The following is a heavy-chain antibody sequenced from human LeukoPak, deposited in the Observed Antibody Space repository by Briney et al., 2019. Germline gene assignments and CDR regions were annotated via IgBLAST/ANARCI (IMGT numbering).Heavy chain of an antibody. Sequence: PSETLSLTCTVSGGSISSSSYYWGCIRQPPGKGLEWIGSIHYSGNTYYNPSLKSRVTISVDTSKNQFSLKLSSVTAADTAVYYCARLYGSGSFGGFDDYWGQGTLVTVSS. D-gene: IGHD3-10*01. J-gene: IGHJ4*02. CDR1: GGSISSSSYY. CDR2: IHYSGNT. V-gene: IGHV4-39*07. CDR3: ARLYGSGSFGGFDDY.